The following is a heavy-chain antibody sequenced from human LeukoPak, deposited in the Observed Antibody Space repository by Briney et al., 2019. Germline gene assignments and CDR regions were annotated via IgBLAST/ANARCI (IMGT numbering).Heavy chain of an antibody. D-gene: IGHD3-10*01. CDR2: MNPNSGNT. CDR3: ASWNYGSGSYSGYMDV. V-gene: IGHV1-8*01. J-gene: IGHJ6*03. CDR1: GYTFTSYD. Sequence: ASVKVSCKASGYTFTSYDINWVRQATGQGLEWMGWMNPNSGNTGYAQKFQGRVTMTRNTSISTAYMELSGLRSEDTAVYYCASWNYGSGSYSGYMDVWGKGTTVTVSS.